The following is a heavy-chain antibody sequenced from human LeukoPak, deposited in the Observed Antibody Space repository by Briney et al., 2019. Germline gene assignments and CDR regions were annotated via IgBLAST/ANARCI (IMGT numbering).Heavy chain of an antibody. CDR3: ARDQATIFGVVILRDYYYYGMDV. J-gene: IGHJ6*02. CDR1: GGTFSSYA. V-gene: IGHV1-69*13. Sequence: VKVSCKASGGTFSSYAISWVRQAPGQGLEWMGGIIPIFGTANYAQKFQGRVTITADESTSTAYMELSSLRSEDTAVYYCARDQATIFGVVILRDYYYYGMDVWGQGATVTVSS. D-gene: IGHD3-3*01. CDR2: IIPIFGTA.